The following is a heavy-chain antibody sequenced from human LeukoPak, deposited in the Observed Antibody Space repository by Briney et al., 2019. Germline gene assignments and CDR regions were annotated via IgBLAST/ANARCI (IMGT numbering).Heavy chain of an antibody. D-gene: IGHD5-18*01. J-gene: IGHJ5*02. CDR1: GFTVSSNY. CDR3: ARMDTAMGTNWFDP. Sequence: GGSLRLSCAASGFTVSSNYMSWVRQAPGKGLEWVSVIYSGGSTYYADSVKGRFTISRDNSKNTLYLQMNSLRAEDTAVYYCARMDTAMGTNWFDPWGQGTLVTVSS. CDR2: IYSGGST. V-gene: IGHV3-53*01.